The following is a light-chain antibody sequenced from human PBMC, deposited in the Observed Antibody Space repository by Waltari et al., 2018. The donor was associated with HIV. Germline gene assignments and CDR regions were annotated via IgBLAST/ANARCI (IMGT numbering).Light chain of an antibody. CDR2: GAS. Sequence: EIVLTQSPGTLSLSPGERATLSCRASQTITTSYLAWYHQKPGQAPRLLIYGASSRATGIPDRFSGSGSGTDFTLTINRLEPEDFAVYYCQQSGTSITFGGGTKVEIK. V-gene: IGKV3-20*01. CDR3: QQSGTSIT. J-gene: IGKJ4*01. CDR1: QTITTSY.